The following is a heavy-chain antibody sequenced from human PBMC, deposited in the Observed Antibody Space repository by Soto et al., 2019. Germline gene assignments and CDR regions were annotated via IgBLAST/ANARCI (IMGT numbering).Heavy chain of an antibody. CDR3: AKQSVQRFFNY. Sequence: GGSLRLGCAASGFTFSRSDMTWVRQAPGKGLEWVAGISGSGYTTNYADSVEGRFTISRDNSKNTLYLQMNSLRSEDTAAYFCAKQSVQRFFNYWGQGTPVTVSS. J-gene: IGHJ4*02. V-gene: IGHV3-23*01. CDR2: ISGSGYTT. CDR1: GFTFSRSD.